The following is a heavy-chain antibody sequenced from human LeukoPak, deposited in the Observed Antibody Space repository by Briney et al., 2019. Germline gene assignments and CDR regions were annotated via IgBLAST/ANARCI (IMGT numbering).Heavy chain of an antibody. Sequence: GGSLRLSCAASGFTFSNAWMSWVRQAPGKGLEWVGRIKSKPDGGTTDDAAPVKGRFTISRDDSKNTLYLQMNSLKTEDTAVYYCTTDLYRGSGGYYKPGFDYWGQGTLVTVSS. D-gene: IGHD3-10*01. V-gene: IGHV3-15*01. CDR2: IKSKPDGGTT. J-gene: IGHJ4*02. CDR3: TTDLYRGSGGYYKPGFDY. CDR1: GFTFSNAW.